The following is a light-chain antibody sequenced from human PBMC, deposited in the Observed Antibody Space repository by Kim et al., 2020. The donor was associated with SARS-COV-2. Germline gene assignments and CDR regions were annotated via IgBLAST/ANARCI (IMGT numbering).Light chain of an antibody. J-gene: IGLJ3*02. CDR2: DNN. CDR3: GTWDSSLSAHWV. CDR1: SANIGNNY. Sequence: QSVLTQPPSVSAAPGQKVTISCSGSSANIGNNYVSWYQQLPGTAPNLLIYDNNKRPSGIPDRFSGSTCGTSASLGITGLQTGDEADYYCGTWDSSLSAHWVFGGGTQLTVL. V-gene: IGLV1-51*01.